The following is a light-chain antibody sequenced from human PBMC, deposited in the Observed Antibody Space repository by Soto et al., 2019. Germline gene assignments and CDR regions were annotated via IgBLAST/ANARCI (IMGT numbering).Light chain of an antibody. V-gene: IGLV4-69*01. Sequence: QSVLTQSPSASASLGASVKLTCTLSSGHSSYAIAWHQQQPEQGPRYLMKLNSDGSHSKGDGIPDRFSGSSSGTERYLTISSLQSEDEADYYCQTWGTGIEVVFGGGTQLTVL. CDR3: QTWGTGIEVV. J-gene: IGLJ2*01. CDR2: LNSDGSH. CDR1: SGHSSYA.